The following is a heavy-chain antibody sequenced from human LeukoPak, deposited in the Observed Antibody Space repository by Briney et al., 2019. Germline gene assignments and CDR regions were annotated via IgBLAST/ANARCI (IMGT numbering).Heavy chain of an antibody. D-gene: IGHD6-19*01. Sequence: PGGSLRLSCAASGFTFSSYAMSWVRQAPGKGLEWVSSISHSAYTTYYADSVKGRFTISRDNSKNTLYLQMNSLRAEDTAVYYCARRSGIAVAGAFDYWGQGTMVTVSS. CDR1: GFTFSSYA. CDR3: ARRSGIAVAGAFDY. J-gene: IGHJ4*02. V-gene: IGHV3-23*01. CDR2: ISHSAYTT.